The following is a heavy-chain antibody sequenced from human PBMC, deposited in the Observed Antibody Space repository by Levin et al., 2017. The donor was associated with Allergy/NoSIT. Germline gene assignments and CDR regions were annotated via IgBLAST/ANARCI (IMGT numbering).Heavy chain of an antibody. V-gene: IGHV3-33*01. CDR1: GFTFSSYG. Sequence: GGSLRLSCAASGFTFSSYGMHWVRQAPGKGLEWVAVIWYDGSNKYYADSVKGRFTISRDNSKNTLYLQMNSLRAEDTAVYYCARERDSSGYNNFDYWGQGTLVTVSS. CDR2: IWYDGSNK. J-gene: IGHJ4*02. CDR3: ARERDSSGYNNFDY. D-gene: IGHD3-22*01.